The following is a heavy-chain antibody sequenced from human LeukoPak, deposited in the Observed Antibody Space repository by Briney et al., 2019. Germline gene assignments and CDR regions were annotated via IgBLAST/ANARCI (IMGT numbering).Heavy chain of an antibody. J-gene: IGHJ4*02. CDR3: ATSSGYDPNFDY. CDR2: FDPEDGET. CDR1: GYTLTELS. V-gene: IGHV1-24*01. D-gene: IGHD5-12*01. Sequence: ASVKVSCKVSGYTLTELSMHWVRQAPGKGLEWMGGFDPEDGETIYAQKFQGRVTMTEDTSTDTAYMELSSLRSEDTAVYYCATSSGYDPNFDYWGQGTLVTVSS.